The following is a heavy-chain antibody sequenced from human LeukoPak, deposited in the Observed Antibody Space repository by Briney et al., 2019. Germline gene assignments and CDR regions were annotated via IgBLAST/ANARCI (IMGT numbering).Heavy chain of an antibody. V-gene: IGHV3-48*04. Sequence: GGSERLLRAPCGFTFHSYSMKWVRGAPGKGRERGSYISSSSSTIYYADAVKGRFTISRDNAKNSLYLQMNSLRAEDTAVYYCARDYGGYSYRHLDYWGQGTLVTVSS. D-gene: IGHD3-22*01. CDR3: ARDYGGYSYRHLDY. J-gene: IGHJ4*02. CDR2: ISSSSSTI. CDR1: GFTFHSYS.